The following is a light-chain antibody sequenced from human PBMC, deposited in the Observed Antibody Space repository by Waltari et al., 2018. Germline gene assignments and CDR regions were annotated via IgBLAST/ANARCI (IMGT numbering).Light chain of an antibody. CDR3: QQYDNLLPIT. V-gene: IGKV1-33*01. CDR2: DAS. Sequence: DIQMTQSPSSLSASVGDRVTITCKASQDISNYLNWYQQKPGKAPKLLIYDASNLETGVPSRFSGSGSGTDFTFTISSLQPEDIATYYCQQYDNLLPITFGPGTKVDIK. CDR1: QDISNY. J-gene: IGKJ3*01.